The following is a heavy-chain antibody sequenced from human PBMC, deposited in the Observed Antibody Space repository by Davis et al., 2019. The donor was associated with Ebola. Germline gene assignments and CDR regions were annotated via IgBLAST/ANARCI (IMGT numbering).Heavy chain of an antibody. CDR1: GFTFSGSA. Sequence: PGGSLRLSCAASGFTFSGSAMHWVRQASGKGLEWVGRIRSKANSYATAYAASVKGRFTISRDDSKNTAYLQMNSLKAEDTAVYYCTGGNSPDYWGQGTLVTVSS. CDR3: TGGNSPDY. V-gene: IGHV3-73*01. D-gene: IGHD4-23*01. J-gene: IGHJ4*02. CDR2: IRSKANSYAT.